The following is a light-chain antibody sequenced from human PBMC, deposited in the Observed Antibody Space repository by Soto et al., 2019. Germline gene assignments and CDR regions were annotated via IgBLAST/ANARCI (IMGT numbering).Light chain of an antibody. CDR2: KAS. V-gene: IGKV1-5*03. CDR3: QQVNRYPIT. Sequence: DIQMTQSPSTLSASIGDRVTITCRASQSISSWLAWYQQKPGKAHKLLIYKASSLESGVPSRFMCLGSGTEFTVTISSLHPDDFGPYSCQQVNRYPITVGKGTRLAIK. J-gene: IGKJ5*01. CDR1: QSISSW.